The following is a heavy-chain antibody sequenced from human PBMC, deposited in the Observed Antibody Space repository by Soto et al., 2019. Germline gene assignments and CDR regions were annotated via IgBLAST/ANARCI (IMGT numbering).Heavy chain of an antibody. D-gene: IGHD5-18*01. V-gene: IGHV3-23*01. CDR1: GFTFNTYA. CDR3: AKGELGYSYGSFDY. CDR2: ISGSGGST. Sequence: GGSLRLSCAASGFTFNTYAMSWVRQAPGKGLEWVSAISGSGGSTYYADSVKGRFTISRDNSKNTLYLQMNSLRAEDTAVYYCAKGELGYSYGSFDYWGQGTLVTVSS. J-gene: IGHJ4*02.